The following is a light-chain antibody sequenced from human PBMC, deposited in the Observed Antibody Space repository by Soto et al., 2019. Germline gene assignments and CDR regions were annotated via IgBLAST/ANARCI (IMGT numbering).Light chain of an antibody. CDR1: QSIRSW. Sequence: DIPMTQSPSTLSASVGDRVTITCRASQSIRSWLAWYQQKPGKAPKLLIYKASTLESGVPSRFSGSGSGTEFTLTISGLQPDDFATYYCQQYDSYPWTFGQGTKVEIK. V-gene: IGKV1-5*03. CDR3: QQYDSYPWT. J-gene: IGKJ1*01. CDR2: KAS.